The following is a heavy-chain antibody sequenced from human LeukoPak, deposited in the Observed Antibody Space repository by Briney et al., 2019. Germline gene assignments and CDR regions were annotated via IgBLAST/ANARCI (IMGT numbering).Heavy chain of an antibody. CDR2: ISDVDGPT. J-gene: IGHJ4*02. CDR3: AKEASGYCSGGTCYSFPYCDY. D-gene: IGHD2-15*01. CDR1: GFTVGAYA. Sequence: PGGSLRLSCAASGFTVGAYAMSWVRQAPGKGLEWVAYISDVDGPTYQPDSVKGRFTISRDTSENTLFLQMNSLRTEDTAVYFCAKEASGYCSGGTCYSFPYCDYWGQGIPVTVSS. V-gene: IGHV3-23*01.